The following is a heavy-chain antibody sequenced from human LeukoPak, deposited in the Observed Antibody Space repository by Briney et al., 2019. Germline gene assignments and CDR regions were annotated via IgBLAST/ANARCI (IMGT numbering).Heavy chain of an antibody. J-gene: IGHJ3*02. CDR3: ARQFSPGAFDI. D-gene: IGHD2/OR15-2a*01. V-gene: IGHV4-61*02. CDR2: IYAYGSGIT. CDR1: GGSISSSSYS. Sequence: MPSETLSLICTVSGGSISSSSYSWSWIRQPAGKGLEWIGRIYAYGSGITNYNPSLKSRVTISVDTSKNQFSLKLSSVTAADTAMYYCARQFSPGAFDIWGQGTMVTVSS.